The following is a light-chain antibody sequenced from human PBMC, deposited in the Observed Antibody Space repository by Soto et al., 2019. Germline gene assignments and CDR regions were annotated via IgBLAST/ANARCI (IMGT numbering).Light chain of an antibody. J-gene: IGLJ1*01. CDR3: AAWDDSLKGYV. V-gene: IGLV1-44*01. CDR1: TYNIGGNS. CDR2: GNN. Sequence: QSVLTQPPSASGTPGQRVTISCSGSTYNIGGNSVNWYQQVPGTAPKFLIYGNNQRPSGVPDRFSGSKSGTSASLAISGLQSEDEADYYCAAWDDSLKGYVFGTGTRSPS.